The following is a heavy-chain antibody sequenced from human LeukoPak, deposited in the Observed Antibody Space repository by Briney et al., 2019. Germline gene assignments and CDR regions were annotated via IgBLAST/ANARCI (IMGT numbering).Heavy chain of an antibody. J-gene: IGHJ4*02. CDR2: ISSEGSSK. V-gene: IGHV3-30*04. Sequence: GSLRLSCAASGFIFSSYAMHWVRQAPGKGLEWVAIISSEGSSKYYADSVKGRFTIARDNAKNSLYLQMNSLRAEDTAVYYCARALGPSSDYWGQGTLVTVSS. D-gene: IGHD3-10*01. CDR1: GFIFSSYA. CDR3: ARALGPSSDY.